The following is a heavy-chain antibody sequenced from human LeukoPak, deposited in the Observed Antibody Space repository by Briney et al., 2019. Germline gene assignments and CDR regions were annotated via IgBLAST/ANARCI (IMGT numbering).Heavy chain of an antibody. V-gene: IGHV4-38-2*02. CDR3: ARGGSTWYSRYYYYMDV. Sequence: SETLSLTCTVSGGSISSYYWGWIRQPPGKGLEWIASIYHSGTTYYDPSLRSRVTISVDTSKNQFSLELSSVTAADTVVYYCARGGSTWYSRYYYYMDVWGKGTTVTVSS. CDR1: GGSISSYY. CDR2: IYHSGTT. J-gene: IGHJ6*03. D-gene: IGHD6-13*01.